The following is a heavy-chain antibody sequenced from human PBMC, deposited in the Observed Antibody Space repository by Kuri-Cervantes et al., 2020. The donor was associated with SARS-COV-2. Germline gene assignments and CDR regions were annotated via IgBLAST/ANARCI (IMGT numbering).Heavy chain of an antibody. Sequence: GESLKISCIASGFTLSSYTMIWVRQAPGRAREWVSSISGSGSYIYYADSLKGRFTISRDSAKNSLSLYMNSLRGEDTAVYYCARVAGEGPIYYYYMDVWGKGTTVTDSS. CDR3: ARVAGEGPIYYYYMDV. CDR2: ISGSGSYI. J-gene: IGHJ6*03. V-gene: IGHV3-21*06. CDR1: GFTLSSYT.